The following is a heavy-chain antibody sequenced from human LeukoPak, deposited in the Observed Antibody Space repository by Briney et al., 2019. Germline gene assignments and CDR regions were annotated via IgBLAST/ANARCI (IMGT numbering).Heavy chain of an antibody. V-gene: IGHV4-34*01. J-gene: IGHJ4*02. CDR1: GGSFSGYY. Sequence: SETLSLTCAVYGGSFSGYYWSWIRQPPGKGLEWIGEINHSGSTNYNPSLKSRVTISVDTSKNQFSLKLSSVTAADTAVYYCARGGDDYGDYGPIDFDYWGQGTLVTVSS. CDR3: ARGGDDYGDYGPIDFDY. D-gene: IGHD4-17*01. CDR2: INHSGST.